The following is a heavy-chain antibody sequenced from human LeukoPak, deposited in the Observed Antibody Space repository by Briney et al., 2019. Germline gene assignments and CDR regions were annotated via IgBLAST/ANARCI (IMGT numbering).Heavy chain of an antibody. CDR1: GFTFSKAW. D-gene: IGHD3-10*01. J-gene: IGHJ4*02. CDR2: IKSETAGGTT. Sequence: GGSLRLSCVASGFTFSKAWMSWVRQAPGKGLEWVGRIKSETAGGTTDYAAPVKGRLTISRDDSKSTLYLEMNSLKAEDTAVYYCTTTDYYGSGSDYWGQGTLVTVSS. CDR3: TTTDYYGSGSDY. V-gene: IGHV3-15*01.